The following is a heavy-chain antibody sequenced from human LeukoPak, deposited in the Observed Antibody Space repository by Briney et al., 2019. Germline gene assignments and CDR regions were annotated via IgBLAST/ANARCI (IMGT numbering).Heavy chain of an antibody. CDR1: GYTFTGYY. CDR3: ARDSVRITMVRGVIHPSY. J-gene: IGHJ4*02. V-gene: IGHV1-2*02. CDR2: INPNSGGT. Sequence: ASVKVSCKASGYTFTGYYMHWVRQAPGQGLEWMGWINPNSGGTNYAQKFQGRVTMTRDTSISTAYMELSRLRSDDTAVYYCARDSVRITMVRGVIHPSYWGQGTLVTVSS. D-gene: IGHD3-10*01.